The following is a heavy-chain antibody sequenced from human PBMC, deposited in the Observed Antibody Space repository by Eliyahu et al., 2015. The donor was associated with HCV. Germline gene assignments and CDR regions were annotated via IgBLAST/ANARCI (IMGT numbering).Heavy chain of an antibody. Sequence: GRSLRLSCAASGFTFXSYGMHWVRQAPGKGLEWVAVISYDGSNKYYADSVKGRFTISRDNSKNTLYLQMNSLRAEDTAVYYCAKDQPYGDYYYYGMDVWGQGTTVTVSS. D-gene: IGHD4-17*01. CDR1: GFTFXSYG. CDR2: ISYDGSNK. CDR3: AKDQPYGDYYYYGMDV. J-gene: IGHJ6*02. V-gene: IGHV3-30*18.